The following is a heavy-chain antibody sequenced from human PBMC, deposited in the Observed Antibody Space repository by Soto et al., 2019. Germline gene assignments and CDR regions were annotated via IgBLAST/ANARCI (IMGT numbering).Heavy chain of an antibody. CDR2: IYWNDDK. D-gene: IGHD2-2*01. CDR1: GFSLTTSVVG. V-gene: IGHV2-5*01. Sequence: ASGPTLVNPTQTLTLTCTFSGFSLTTSVVGVGWIRQPPGKSLEWLALIYWNDDKRYSPSLNSRLTITKDTSKNQVVLTMTNMDPVDTPTYYCSHSWPTSTRTRGAWFAPWGQGTLVTLSS. J-gene: IGHJ5*02. CDR3: SHSWPTSTRTRGAWFAP.